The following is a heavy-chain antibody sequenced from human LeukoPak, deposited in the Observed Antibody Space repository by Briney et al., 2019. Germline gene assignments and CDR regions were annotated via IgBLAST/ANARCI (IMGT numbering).Heavy chain of an antibody. J-gene: IGHJ6*03. Sequence: GGSLRLSCAASGFTFSSYGMHWVRQAPGKGLEWVAFIRYDGSNKYYADSVKGRFTISRDNSKNTLYLQMNSLRAEDTAVYYCAKEWYSSKYYYYYMDVWGKGTTVTASS. CDR1: GFTFSSYG. CDR2: IRYDGSNK. CDR3: AKEWYSSKYYYYYMDV. V-gene: IGHV3-30*02. D-gene: IGHD6-13*01.